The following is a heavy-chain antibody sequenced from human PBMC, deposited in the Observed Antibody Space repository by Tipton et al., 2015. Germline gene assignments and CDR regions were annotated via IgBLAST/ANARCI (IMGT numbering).Heavy chain of an antibody. CDR2: ISHSGNT. CDR3: ARFMGYSYGPDNWFDP. CDR1: GYSISSGYY. J-gene: IGHJ5*02. Sequence: TLSLTCDVSGYSISSGYYWGWIRQPPGKGLEWIGSISHSGNTYYNPSLKSRVTISVDTSKNQFSLRLSSVTAADTAVYYCARFMGYSYGPDNWFDPWGQGTLVTVSS. V-gene: IGHV4-38-2*01. D-gene: IGHD5-18*01.